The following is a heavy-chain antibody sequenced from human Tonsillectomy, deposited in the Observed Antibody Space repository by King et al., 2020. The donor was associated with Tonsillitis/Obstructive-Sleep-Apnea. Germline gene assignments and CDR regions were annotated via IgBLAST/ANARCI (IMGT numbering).Heavy chain of an antibody. D-gene: IGHD2-15*01. Sequence: VQLQESGPGLVKPSGTLSLTCAVSGGSISSSNWWSWVRQPPGKGLEWIGEIYHSGSTNYNPSLKSRVTISVDKSKNQFSLKLSSVTAAGTPVYYCARGVVLGYCSGGSCYGVDWFDPWGQGTLVTVSS. CDR1: GGSISSSNW. CDR3: ARGVVLGYCSGGSCYGVDWFDP. J-gene: IGHJ5*02. V-gene: IGHV4-4*02. CDR2: IYHSGST.